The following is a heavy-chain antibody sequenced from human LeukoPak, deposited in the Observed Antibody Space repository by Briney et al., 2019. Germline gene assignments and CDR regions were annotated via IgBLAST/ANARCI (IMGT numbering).Heavy chain of an antibody. CDR1: VYTFTSYD. CDR2: MNPNSGKT. CDR3: ARELRRDDC. J-gene: IGHJ4*02. D-gene: IGHD2-21*01. V-gene: IGHV1-8*01. Sequence: ASVKVSCKASVYTFTSYDINWVRHATGQGLEWMGWMNPNSGKTGYAQKFQGRVTMTWVTSISTAYMELSSQRSEDTSIYYCARELRRDDCWGQGTLVTVSS.